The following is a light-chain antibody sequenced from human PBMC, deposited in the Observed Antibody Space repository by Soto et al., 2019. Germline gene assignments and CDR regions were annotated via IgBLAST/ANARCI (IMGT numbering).Light chain of an antibody. V-gene: IGLV1-47*01. CDR2: WDN. Sequence: QSVLTQPPSASGPPGQRVAIPCSGSTSNIGSKYLYWYQQHPGTAPKLLIYWDNKRPPWVPAHFSAAYSGTTASLAISGLRSEDEADYYCAASDGGLSGWVFGGGTKLTVL. CDR3: AASDGGLSGWV. CDR1: TSNIGSKY. J-gene: IGLJ3*02.